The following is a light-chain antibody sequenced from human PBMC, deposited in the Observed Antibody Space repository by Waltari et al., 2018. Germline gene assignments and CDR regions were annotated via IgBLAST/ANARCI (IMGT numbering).Light chain of an antibody. CDR3: VSWDDSLNGEI. CDR2: NND. Sequence: QSVVTQPPSASGTPGQRVAISCSGSNSNIARNTVHWYQHVPGTAPKLLIYNNDQRPSGVPDRFSGSKSDFSASLAISGLQAEDEGDYYCVSWDDSLNGEIFGGGTRLTVL. V-gene: IGLV1-44*01. J-gene: IGLJ2*01. CDR1: NSNIARNT.